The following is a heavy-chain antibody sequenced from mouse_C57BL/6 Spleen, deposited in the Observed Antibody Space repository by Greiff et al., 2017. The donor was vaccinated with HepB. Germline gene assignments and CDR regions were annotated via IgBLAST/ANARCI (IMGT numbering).Heavy chain of an antibody. CDR3: ARSGYDVFAY. Sequence: QVQLQQSGAELVKPGASVKLSCKASGYTFTSYWMHWVKQRPGQGLEWIGMIHPNSGSTNYNEKFKSKATLTVDKSSSTAYMQLSSLTSEDSAVYYCARSGYDVFAYWGQGTLVTVSA. D-gene: IGHD3-1*01. J-gene: IGHJ3*01. CDR1: GYTFTSYW. V-gene: IGHV1-64*01. CDR2: IHPNSGST.